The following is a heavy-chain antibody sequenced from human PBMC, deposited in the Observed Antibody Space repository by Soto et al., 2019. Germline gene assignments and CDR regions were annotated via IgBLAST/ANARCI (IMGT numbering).Heavy chain of an antibody. J-gene: IGHJ4*02. D-gene: IGHD3-22*01. CDR1: GGTFSSYT. Sequence: QVQLVQSGAEVKKPGSSVKVSCKASGGTFSSYTISWVRQAPGQGLEWMGRIIPILGIANYAQKFQVRVTITADKSTSTAYMELRSVRAEDTAVYYCASRYDSSDYWGQGTLVTVSS. V-gene: IGHV1-69*02. CDR3: ASRYDSSDY. CDR2: IIPILGIA.